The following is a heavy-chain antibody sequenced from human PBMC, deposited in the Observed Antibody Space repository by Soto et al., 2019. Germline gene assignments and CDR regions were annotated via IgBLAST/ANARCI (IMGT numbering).Heavy chain of an antibody. J-gene: IGHJ5*02. CDR1: TGSVSSINYY. CDR3: ARHTWGRQRGWCDP. Sequence: QLQLQESGPGLVKPSETLSLTCTVSTGSVSSINYYWGWTRQPLGKGLEWIGSIYYSGSAFYTPSLKTRSTISVDTSKNQFSLKLTSVTAEDTAVYYGARHTWGRQRGWCDPWGQRALVTVST. CDR2: IYYSGSA. D-gene: IGHD2-2*01. V-gene: IGHV4-39*01.